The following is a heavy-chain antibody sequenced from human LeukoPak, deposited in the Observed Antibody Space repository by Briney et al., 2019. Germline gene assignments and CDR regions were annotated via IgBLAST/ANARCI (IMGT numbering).Heavy chain of an antibody. CDR3: ARVSGGWAYDY. V-gene: IGHV1-2*02. CDR2: INPNSGGT. Sequence: GASVKVSCKASGYTFTGYYMHWVRQAPGQGLEWMGWINPNSGGTNYAQKFQGRVTLTRDTYISTAYMELSRLRSDDTAVYHCARVSGGWAYDYWGQGTLVTVSS. CDR1: GYTFTGYY. J-gene: IGHJ4*02. D-gene: IGHD6-19*01.